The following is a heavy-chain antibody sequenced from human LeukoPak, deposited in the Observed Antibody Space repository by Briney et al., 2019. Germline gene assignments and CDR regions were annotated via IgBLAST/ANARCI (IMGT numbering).Heavy chain of an antibody. CDR3: ARESPQRSGYSYPH. Sequence: GASVKVSCKASGYTFTSYGISWVRQAPGQGLEWMGWISAYNGNTNYAQKLQGRVTMTTDTSASTAYMELSSLRSEDTAVYYCARESPQRSGYSYPHWGQGTLVTVSS. CDR1: GYTFTSYG. CDR2: ISAYNGNT. V-gene: IGHV1-18*01. J-gene: IGHJ4*02. D-gene: IGHD5-18*01.